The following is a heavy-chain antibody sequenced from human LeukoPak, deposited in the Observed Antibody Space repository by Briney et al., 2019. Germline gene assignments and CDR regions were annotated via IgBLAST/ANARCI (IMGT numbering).Heavy chain of an antibody. J-gene: IGHJ4*02. CDR3: ARGFSGYSYGSEY. CDR2: INPNSGGI. V-gene: IGHV1-2*06. D-gene: IGHD5-18*01. Sequence: ASVKVSCKASGYTFTGYYMHWVRQAPGQGLEWMGRINPNSGGINYAQKFQGRVTMTRDTSISTAYMELSRLRSDDTAVYYCARGFSGYSYGSEYWGQGTLVTVSS. CDR1: GYTFTGYY.